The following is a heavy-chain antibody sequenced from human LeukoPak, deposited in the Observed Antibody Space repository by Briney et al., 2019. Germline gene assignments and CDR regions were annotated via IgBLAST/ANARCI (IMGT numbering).Heavy chain of an antibody. J-gene: IGHJ3*02. CDR2: IWYDGSNK. V-gene: IGHV3-33*06. CDR1: GFTFSSYG. Sequence: GRSLRLSCAVSGFTFSSYGMHWVRQAPGKGLEWVAVIWYDGSNKYYADSVKGRFTISRDNSKNTLYLQMNSLRAEDTAVYYCAKDGEYQLRPGGDDAFDIWGQGTMVTVSS. CDR3: AKDGEYQLRPGGDDAFDI. D-gene: IGHD2-2*01.